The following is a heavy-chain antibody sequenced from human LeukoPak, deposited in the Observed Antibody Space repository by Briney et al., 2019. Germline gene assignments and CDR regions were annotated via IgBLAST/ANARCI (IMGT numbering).Heavy chain of an antibody. Sequence: SETLSLTCTVSGGSISSSDYYWGWVRQPPGKGLEWIGSIHYSGSTYYNPSLKSRVTISVDTSKNQFSLKLSSVTAADTAVYFCTLRNFWGQGSLVTVSS. V-gene: IGHV4-39*01. CDR3: TLRNF. J-gene: IGHJ4*02. CDR2: IHYSGST. CDR1: GGSISSSDYY.